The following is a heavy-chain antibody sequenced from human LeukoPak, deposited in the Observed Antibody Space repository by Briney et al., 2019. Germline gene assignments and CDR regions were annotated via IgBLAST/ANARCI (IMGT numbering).Heavy chain of an antibody. D-gene: IGHD6-13*01. CDR1: GFTFSSYS. CDR2: ISSSSSYI. V-gene: IGHV3-21*06. Sequence: GGSLRLSCAASGFTFSSYSMNWVRQAPGKGLEWVSSISSSSSYIYYADSVKGRFTISRDISKNMVSLQMSSLRGEDTAVYYCAKGEAAAVDLYYYYYMDVWGKGTAVTVSS. CDR3: AKGEAAAVDLYYYYYMDV. J-gene: IGHJ6*03.